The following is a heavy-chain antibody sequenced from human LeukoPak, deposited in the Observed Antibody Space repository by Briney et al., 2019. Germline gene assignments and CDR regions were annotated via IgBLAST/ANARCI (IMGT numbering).Heavy chain of an antibody. CDR1: GFTFSNYW. Sequence: GGSLRLSCAASGFTFSNYWMHWVRQAPGKGLVWVSRINSDGSSTRYADSVKGRFTISRDISKNTLYLQMGSLRAEDMAVYYCARTTYTSPDYWGQGTLVTVPS. CDR3: ARTTYTSPDY. J-gene: IGHJ4*02. D-gene: IGHD1-14*01. CDR2: INSDGSST. V-gene: IGHV3-74*01.